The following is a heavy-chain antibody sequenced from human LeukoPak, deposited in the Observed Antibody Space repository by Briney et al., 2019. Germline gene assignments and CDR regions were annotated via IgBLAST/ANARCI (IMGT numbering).Heavy chain of an antibody. CDR2: INPSGSYT. J-gene: IGHJ4*02. CDR1: GFTFTSYY. V-gene: IGHV1-46*01. Sequence: ASVTVSCKASGFTFTSYYMHWVRQAPGQGLEWMGIINPSGSYTSYAQKFQGRVTMTRDTSTSTVYMELSSLRSEDTAVYYCARDMVPDCGGDCYYFDYWGQGTLVTVSS. D-gene: IGHD2-21*02. CDR3: ARDMVPDCGGDCYYFDY.